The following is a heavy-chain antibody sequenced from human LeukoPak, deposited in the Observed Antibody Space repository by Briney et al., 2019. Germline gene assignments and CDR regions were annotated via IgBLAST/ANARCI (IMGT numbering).Heavy chain of an antibody. Sequence: PSETLSLTCTVSGGSISSYYWSWIRQPPGKGLEWIGYIYYSGSTNYNPSLKSRVTISVDTSKNQFSLKLSSVTAADTAAYYCARGVQQWLETDYWGQGTLVTVSS. D-gene: IGHD6-19*01. CDR3: ARGVQQWLETDY. CDR1: GGSISSYY. CDR2: IYYSGST. J-gene: IGHJ4*02. V-gene: IGHV4-59*08.